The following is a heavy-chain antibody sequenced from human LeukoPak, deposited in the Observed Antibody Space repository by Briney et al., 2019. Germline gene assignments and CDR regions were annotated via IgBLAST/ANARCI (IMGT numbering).Heavy chain of an antibody. CDR3: ARGALGGSEWFGELFWVRRSGFDY. V-gene: IGHV4-4*07. CDR2: IYTSGST. J-gene: IGHJ4*02. Sequence: SETLSLTCTVSGGSISSYYWSWIRQPAGKGLEWIGRIYTSGSTNYNPSLKSRVTMSVDTSKNQFSLKLSSVTAADTAVYYCARGALGGSEWFGELFWVRRSGFDYWGQGTLVTVSS. D-gene: IGHD3-10*01. CDR1: GGSISSYY.